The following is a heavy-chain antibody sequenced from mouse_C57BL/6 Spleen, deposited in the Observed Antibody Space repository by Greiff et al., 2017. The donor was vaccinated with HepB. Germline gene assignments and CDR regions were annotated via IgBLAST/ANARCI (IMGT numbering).Heavy chain of an antibody. Sequence: VQLQESGAELVRPGASVTLSCKASGYTFTDYEMHWVKQTPVHGLEWIGAIDPETGGTAYNQKFKGKAILTADKSSSTAYMELRSLTSEDSAVYYCTRFPTGYFDYWGQGTTRTVSS. CDR1: GYTFTDYE. J-gene: IGHJ2*01. V-gene: IGHV1-15*01. CDR2: IDPETGGT. CDR3: TRFPTGYFDY. D-gene: IGHD1-1*01.